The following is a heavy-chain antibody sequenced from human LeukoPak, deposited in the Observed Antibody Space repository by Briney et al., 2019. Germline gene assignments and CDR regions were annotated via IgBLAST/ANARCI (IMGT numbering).Heavy chain of an antibody. CDR2: IKSKTDGGTT. D-gene: IGHD6-13*01. J-gene: IGHJ4*02. V-gene: IGHV3-15*01. CDR1: GFAFSNAW. Sequence: PGGSLRLSCAASGFAFSNAWMSWVRQAPGKGLEWVGRIKSKTDGGTTDYAAPVKGRFTISRDDSKNTLYLQMNSLKTEDTAVYYCTTFIWQQPSEDYWGQGTLVTVSS. CDR3: TTFIWQQPSEDY.